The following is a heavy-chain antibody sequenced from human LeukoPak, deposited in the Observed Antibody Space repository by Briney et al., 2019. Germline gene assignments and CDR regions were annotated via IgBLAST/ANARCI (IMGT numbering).Heavy chain of an antibody. Sequence: GGSLRLSCAASGFTFSSNYMSWVRQAPGKGLEWVSVIYSGGSTYYSDSVKGRLTISRDNSKSTLYIQMNSLRAEDTAVYYCARAKPKNMVRGLIMRRESRYYFDYWGQGTLVTVSS. D-gene: IGHD3-10*01. V-gene: IGHV3-53*01. CDR1: GFTFSSNY. CDR3: ARAKPKNMVRGLIMRRESRYYFDY. CDR2: IYSGGST. J-gene: IGHJ4*02.